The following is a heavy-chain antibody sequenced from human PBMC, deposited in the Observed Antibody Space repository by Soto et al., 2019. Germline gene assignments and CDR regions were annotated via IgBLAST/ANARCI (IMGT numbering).Heavy chain of an antibody. Sequence: GGSLRLSCTASGFTFGDYAMSWFRQAPGKGLEWVGFIRSKAYGGTTEYAASVKGRFTISRDDSKSIAYLQMNSLKTEDTAVYYCTRAQQLWTVYGMDVWGQGTTVTVSS. V-gene: IGHV3-49*03. J-gene: IGHJ6*02. CDR3: TRAQQLWTVYGMDV. D-gene: IGHD5-18*01. CDR1: GFTFGDYA. CDR2: IRSKAYGGTT.